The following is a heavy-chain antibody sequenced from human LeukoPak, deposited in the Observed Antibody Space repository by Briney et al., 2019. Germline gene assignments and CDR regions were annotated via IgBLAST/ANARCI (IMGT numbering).Heavy chain of an antibody. Sequence: PGRSLRLSCAASGFTFSCYGMHWVRQAPGKGLEWVAVISYDGSNKYYADSVKGRLTISRDNSKNTLYLQMNSLRAEDTAVYYCAKDYYDSSGWGQGTLVTVSS. CDR2: ISYDGSNK. J-gene: IGHJ4*02. V-gene: IGHV3-30*18. CDR3: AKDYYDSSG. D-gene: IGHD3-22*01. CDR1: GFTFSCYG.